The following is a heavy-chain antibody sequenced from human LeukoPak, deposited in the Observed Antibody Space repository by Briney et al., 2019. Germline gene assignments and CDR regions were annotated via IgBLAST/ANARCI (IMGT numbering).Heavy chain of an antibody. CDR2: ISSSGGRI. CDR3: ARDELRTGAFDI. CDR1: GFTFSSYE. J-gene: IGHJ3*02. Sequence: GGSLRLSCAASGFTFSSYEMNWVRQAPGKGLEWVSNISSSGGRIYYADSVKGRFTISRDNAKNSLYLQMNSLRAEDTALYYCARDELRTGAFDIWGQGTMVTVSS. D-gene: IGHD1-7*01. V-gene: IGHV3-48*03.